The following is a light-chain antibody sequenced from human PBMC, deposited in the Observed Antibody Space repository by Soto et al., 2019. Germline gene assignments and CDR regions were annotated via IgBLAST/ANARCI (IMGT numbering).Light chain of an antibody. J-gene: IGLJ1*01. Sequence: QSALTQPPSVSGSPGQSVTMSCTGTSTDFVSYNRVSWYQQPPGTAPKLIIYEASNRPSGVPGRFSGSKSGNTASLTISGLQAADEADYYCSLYTSENTYVFGTGTKLTVL. CDR2: EAS. V-gene: IGLV2-18*01. CDR1: STDFVSYNR. CDR3: SLYTSENTYV.